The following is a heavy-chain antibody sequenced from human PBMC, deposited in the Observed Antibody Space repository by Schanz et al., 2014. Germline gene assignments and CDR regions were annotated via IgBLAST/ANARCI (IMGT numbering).Heavy chain of an antibody. CDR1: GCTFSNYG. J-gene: IGHJ4*02. D-gene: IGHD2-2*01. CDR3: AKVAPTATYLDS. V-gene: IGHV3-15*05. CDR2: IKSKVDGGTT. Sequence: EVQLVESGGGLIKPGGSLRLSCAVSGCTFSNYGMGWVRQAPGKGLEWVGRIKSKVDGGTTDNAAPVQGRFTLSRDNAKNSLFLQMNSLSAEDTAVYYCAKVAPTATYLDSWGLGILVTVSS.